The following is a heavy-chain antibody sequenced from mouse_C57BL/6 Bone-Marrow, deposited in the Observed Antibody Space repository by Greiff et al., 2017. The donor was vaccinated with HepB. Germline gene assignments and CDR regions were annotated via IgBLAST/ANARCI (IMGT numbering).Heavy chain of an antibody. V-gene: IGHV1-85*01. CDR1: GYTSTSYD. J-gene: IGHJ1*03. Sequence: QVQLQQSGPELVKPGASVKLSCKASGYTSTSYDINWVKQRPGQGLEWIGWIYPRDGSTKYNEKFKGKATLTVDTSSSTAYMELHSLTSEDSAVYFCAGYYGPWYFDVWGTGTTVTVSS. CDR2: IYPRDGST. D-gene: IGHD1-2*01. CDR3: AGYYGPWYFDV.